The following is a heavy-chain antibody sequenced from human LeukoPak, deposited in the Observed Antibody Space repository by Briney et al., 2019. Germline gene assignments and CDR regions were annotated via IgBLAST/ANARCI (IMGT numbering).Heavy chain of an antibody. D-gene: IGHD4-23*01. J-gene: IGHJ4*02. CDR3: AKAVPKAVVTPSFDY. CDR2: ISGSGGST. CDR1: GFTFSSYA. Sequence: GGSLRLSRAASGFTFSSYAMSWVRQAPGKGLEWVSAISGSGGSTYYADSVKGRFTISRDNSKNTLYLQMNSLRVEDTAVYYCAKAVPKAVVTPSFDYWGQGTLVTVSS. V-gene: IGHV3-23*01.